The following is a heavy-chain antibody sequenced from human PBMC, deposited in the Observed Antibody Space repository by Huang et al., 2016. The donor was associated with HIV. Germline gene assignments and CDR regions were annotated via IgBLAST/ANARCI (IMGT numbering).Heavy chain of an antibody. V-gene: IGHV5-51*03. J-gene: IGHJ3*01. CDR3: AKGRRAFDV. CDR1: GYSFSIYW. Sequence: EVQLVQSGAEVKKPGESLKISCTGSGYSFSIYWTAWVRQMPGKGLEWMGIIYPLESNRPYSPSFEGHVSISVDKSSNTVYLHWSSLKASDTAIYYCAKGRRAFDVWGQGTWVTVSS. CDR2: IYPLESNR.